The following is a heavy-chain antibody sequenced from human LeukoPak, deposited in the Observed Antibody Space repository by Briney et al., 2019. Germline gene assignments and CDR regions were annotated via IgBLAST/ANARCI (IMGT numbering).Heavy chain of an antibody. CDR2: ISYDGSNK. D-gene: IGHD3-22*01. CDR3: ARGGYYYDSSGYY. V-gene: IGHV3-30*01. CDR1: GFTFSSYA. J-gene: IGHJ4*02. Sequence: GGSLRLSCAASGFTFSSYAMHWVRQAPGKGLEWVAVISYDGSNKYYADSVKGRFTISRDNSKNTLYLQMNGLRAEDTAVYYCARGGYYYDSSGYYWGQGTLVTVSS.